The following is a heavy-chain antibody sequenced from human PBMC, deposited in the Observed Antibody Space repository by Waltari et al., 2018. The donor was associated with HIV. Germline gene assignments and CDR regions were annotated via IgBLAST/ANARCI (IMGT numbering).Heavy chain of an antibody. Sequence: QLVESGGALIQPGRSLRLSCTASGFTFGDYAMNWVGQSPGKGVEWVGFIRSKTSGETREYAASVKGRFSSSRDDSKGMVYLQMNSLRADDTALYYCVRDLAWRAFDVWGQGTMVTVSS. V-gene: IGHV3-49*04. D-gene: IGHD3-3*01. CDR1: GFTFGDYA. CDR3: VRDLAWRAFDV. CDR2: IRSKTSGETR. J-gene: IGHJ3*01.